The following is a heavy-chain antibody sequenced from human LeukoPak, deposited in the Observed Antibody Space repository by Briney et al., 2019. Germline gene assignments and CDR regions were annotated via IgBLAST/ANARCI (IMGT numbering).Heavy chain of an antibody. CDR2: INPNSGGT. CDR1: GYTFTGYY. Sequence: ASVKVSCKASGYTFTGYYMHWVRQAPGQGLEWMGRINPNSGGTNYAQKFQGRVTMTRDTSISTAYMELSRLRSGDTAVYYCARWVISSKYYFDYWGQGTLVTVSS. CDR3: ARWVISSKYYFDY. D-gene: IGHD3-22*01. J-gene: IGHJ4*02. V-gene: IGHV1-2*06.